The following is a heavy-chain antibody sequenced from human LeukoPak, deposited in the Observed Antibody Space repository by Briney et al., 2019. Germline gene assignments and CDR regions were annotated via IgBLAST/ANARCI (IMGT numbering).Heavy chain of an antibody. CDR2: INHSGST. V-gene: IGHV4-34*01. J-gene: IGHJ6*04. Sequence: PSETLSLTCAVYGGSFSGYCWSWIRQPPGKGLEWIREINHSGSTNYNPSLKSRVTISVDTSKNQFSLKLSSVTAADTAVYYCARGLRSTTYYYGSGSYSGYGMDVWGKGTTVTVPS. CDR3: ARGLRSTTYYYGSGSYSGYGMDV. CDR1: GGSFSGYC. D-gene: IGHD3-10*01.